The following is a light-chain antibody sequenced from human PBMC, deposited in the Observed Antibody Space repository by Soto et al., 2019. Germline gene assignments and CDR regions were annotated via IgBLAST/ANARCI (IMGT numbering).Light chain of an antibody. Sequence: EVVLTQSPATLSLSPGERATLSCRASQSVSVNFAWYQQKPGQAPRPLIYSASDRAPGIPARFSGSGAGTDFTLTISSLEPEDFAIYYCQERNGWPRATFGGGTRVELK. CDR1: QSVSVN. J-gene: IGKJ4*01. V-gene: IGKV3-11*01. CDR2: SAS. CDR3: QERNGWPRAT.